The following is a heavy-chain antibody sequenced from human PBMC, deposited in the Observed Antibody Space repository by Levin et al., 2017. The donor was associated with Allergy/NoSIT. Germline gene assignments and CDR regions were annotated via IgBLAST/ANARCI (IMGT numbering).Heavy chain of an antibody. Sequence: ASVKVSCKASGYTFSTYGISWVRQAPGQGLEWMGWISAYRSNTTYAQKFQGRVTMTTDTSTTTAYMELRSLRSDDTAIYYCAKVLRGCQRAVLRLVSERWFDPWGQGTLVIVSS. D-gene: IGHD3-3*01. CDR2: ISAYRSNT. CDR1: GYTFSTYG. V-gene: IGHV1-18*01. CDR3: AKVLRGCQRAVLRLVSERWFDP. J-gene: IGHJ5*02.